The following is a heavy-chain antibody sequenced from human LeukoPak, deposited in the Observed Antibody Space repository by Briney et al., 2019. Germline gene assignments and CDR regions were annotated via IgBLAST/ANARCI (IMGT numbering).Heavy chain of an antibody. V-gene: IGHV1-24*01. CDR2: FDPEDGET. CDR3: ARDQGLTGTTSDFDY. CDR1: GYTLTELS. D-gene: IGHD1-7*01. Sequence: ASVKVSCKVSGYTLTELSMHWVRQAPGKGLEWMGGFDPEDGETIYAQKFQGRVTMTEDTSTDTAYMELSSLRSDDTAVYYCARDQGLTGTTSDFDYWGQGTLVTVSS. J-gene: IGHJ4*02.